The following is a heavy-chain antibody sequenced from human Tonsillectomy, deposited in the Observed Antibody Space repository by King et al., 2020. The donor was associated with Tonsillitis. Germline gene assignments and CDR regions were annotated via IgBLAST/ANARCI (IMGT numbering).Heavy chain of an antibody. CDR3: ARRSPRSGWYFDL. Sequence: VQLQESGPGLVKPPGTLSLTCTVSGGSISPFHRWNWVRQPPGKGLAWLGEVYLSGDTNYNPSLESRVTITADKSKKQISLHLTSVTAADTAVYWCARRSPRSGWYFDLWGRGSLVTVAS. CDR2: VYLSGDT. J-gene: IGHJ2*01. CDR1: GGSISPFHR. V-gene: IGHV4-4*01.